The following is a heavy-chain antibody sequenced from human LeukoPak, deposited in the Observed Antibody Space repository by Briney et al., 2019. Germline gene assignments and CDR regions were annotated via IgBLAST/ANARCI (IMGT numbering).Heavy chain of an antibody. V-gene: IGHV4-38-2*02. D-gene: IGHD5-18*01. CDR1: GYSISGGYY. Sequence: SETLSLTCAVSGYSISGGYYWGWIRQPPGKGLEWIGSIYHSGSTYYNPSLKSRVTISVDTSKNQFSLKLCTVTAADTAVYYCAREGYSYGSGGFYWGQGTLVTVSS. J-gene: IGHJ4*02. CDR3: AREGYSYGSGGFY. CDR2: IYHSGST.